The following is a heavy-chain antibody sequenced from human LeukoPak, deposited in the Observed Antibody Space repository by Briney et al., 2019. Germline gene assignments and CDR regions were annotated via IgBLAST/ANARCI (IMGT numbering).Heavy chain of an antibody. CDR3: ARDHCSDNDCYEHYYYGMDV. CDR2: INPNSGGT. J-gene: IGHJ6*02. CDR1: GYTFTGYY. V-gene: IGHV1-2*02. Sequence: ASVKVSCKASGYTFTGYYMHWVRQAPGQGLEWMGWINPNSGGTNSAQKFQGRVTMTRDTFISTAYMELSRLRSDDTAVYYCARDHCSDNDCYEHYYYGMDVWGQGTTVTVSS. D-gene: IGHD2-21*02.